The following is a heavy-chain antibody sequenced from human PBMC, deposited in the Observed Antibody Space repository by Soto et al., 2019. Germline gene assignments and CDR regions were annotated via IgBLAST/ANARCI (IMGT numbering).Heavy chain of an antibody. CDR1: GGSISSGGYY. CDR3: ARPINDYYDSSGHLPGAFDI. V-gene: IGHV4-31*03. D-gene: IGHD3-22*01. Sequence: QVQLQESGPGLVKPSQTLTLTCTVSGGSISSGGYYWSWIRQHPGKGLEWIGYIYYSGSTYYNPSLKSRVTISVDTSKNQFSLKLSSVTAADTAVYYCARPINDYYDSSGHLPGAFDIWGQGTMVTVSS. J-gene: IGHJ3*02. CDR2: IYYSGST.